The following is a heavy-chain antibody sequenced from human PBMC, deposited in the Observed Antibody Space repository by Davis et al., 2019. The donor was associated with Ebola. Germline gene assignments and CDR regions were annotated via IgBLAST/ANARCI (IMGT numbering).Heavy chain of an antibody. Sequence: SETLSLTCTVSGGSVSSGSYYWSWIRQPPGKGLEWIGSIYYSGSTYYNPSLKSRVTISVDTSKNQFSLKLSSVTAADTAVYYCARSLYLPFDYWGQGTLVTVSS. D-gene: IGHD2-2*02. CDR2: IYYSGST. CDR3: ARSLYLPFDY. CDR1: GGSVSSGSYY. V-gene: IGHV4-39*01. J-gene: IGHJ4*02.